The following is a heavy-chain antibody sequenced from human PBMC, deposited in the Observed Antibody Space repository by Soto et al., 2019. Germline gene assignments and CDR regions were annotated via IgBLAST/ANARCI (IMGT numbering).Heavy chain of an antibody. J-gene: IGHJ6*02. CDR3: ARKGNQGYCTNGVCSYGMDV. Sequence: ASVKVSCKASGYTFTGYYMHWVRQARGQGLEWMGWINPNSGGTNYAQKFQGWVTMTRDTSISTAYMELSRLRSDDTAVYYCARKGNQGYCTNGVCSYGMDVWGQGTTVTVSS. V-gene: IGHV1-2*04. D-gene: IGHD2-8*01. CDR2: INPNSGGT. CDR1: GYTFTGYY.